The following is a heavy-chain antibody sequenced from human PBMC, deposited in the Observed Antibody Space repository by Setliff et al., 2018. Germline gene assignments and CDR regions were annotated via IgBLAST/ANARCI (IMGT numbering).Heavy chain of an antibody. V-gene: IGHV4-59*08. CDR2: IYTSGST. CDR1: GGSISSYY. CDR3: ARHYGGGYKHFDY. J-gene: IGHJ4*02. Sequence: ETLSLTCTVSGGSISSYYWSWIRQPPWKGLEWIGYIYTSGSTNYNPSLKSRVTISVDTSKNLFSLKLSSVTTADTAVYYCARHYGGGYKHFDYWGQGTLVTVSS. D-gene: IGHD5-12*01.